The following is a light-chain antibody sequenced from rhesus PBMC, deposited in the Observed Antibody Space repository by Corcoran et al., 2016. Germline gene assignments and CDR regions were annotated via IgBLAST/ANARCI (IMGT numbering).Light chain of an antibody. CDR1: QSLLYSSNNQNY. V-gene: IGKV4-1*01. J-gene: IGKJ3*01. Sequence: DIVMTQSPDSLAVSLGERVTINCKSSQSLLYSSNNQNYLAWYQQTPGQAPKLPLYWASTRESGVPNRVSGSGSGRDFTLTISCLQAEDMAVYYCQQYDSYPYTFGPGTKLDIK. CDR3: QQYDSYPYT. CDR2: WAS.